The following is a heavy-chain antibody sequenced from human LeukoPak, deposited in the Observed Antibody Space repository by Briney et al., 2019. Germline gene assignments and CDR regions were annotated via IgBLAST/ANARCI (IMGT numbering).Heavy chain of an antibody. Sequence: QPGGSLRLSCAASGFTFSSYAMHWVRQAPGKGLEWVSSISRNEDTKYYADSVKGRFTISRDTSNNTLFLQMNSLRAADTGVYFCARDRWGWPRDLDLWGQGTQVTVSS. J-gene: IGHJ5*02. D-gene: IGHD6-19*01. V-gene: IGHV3-23*01. CDR2: ISRNEDTK. CDR3: ARDRWGWPRDLDL. CDR1: GFTFSSYA.